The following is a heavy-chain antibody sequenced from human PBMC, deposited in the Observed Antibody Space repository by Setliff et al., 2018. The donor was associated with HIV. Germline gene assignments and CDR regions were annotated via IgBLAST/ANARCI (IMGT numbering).Heavy chain of an antibody. V-gene: IGHV3-30*04. J-gene: IGHJ4*01. CDR3: AREVAADGTYFDY. CDR1: GFTFSNSA. Sequence: PGGSLRLSCAASGFTFSNSAMHWVRQAPGKGLGWVAGISYDGSNKYYTDSVKGRFTISRDNSKNTLYLQMNSLRAEDSAVYYCAREVAADGTYFDYWGQGALVTVS. CDR2: ISYDGSNK. D-gene: IGHD6-13*01.